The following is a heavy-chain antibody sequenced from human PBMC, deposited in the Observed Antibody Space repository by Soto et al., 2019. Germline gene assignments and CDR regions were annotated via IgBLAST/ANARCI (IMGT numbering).Heavy chain of an antibody. Sequence: EVHLDESGGGSVQPGGSLRLSCVASGFTFSDYWMSWVRQVPGRGPEWLANIKHDGNEKYYVDFVKGRFTISRDNAKKSLFLQMNSLRVEDTAVYYCARGTYHYGSGSPFDYWGQGTLVTVSS. CDR1: GFTFSDYW. V-gene: IGHV3-7*04. CDR3: ARGTYHYGSGSPFDY. CDR2: IKHDGNEK. D-gene: IGHD3-10*01. J-gene: IGHJ4*02.